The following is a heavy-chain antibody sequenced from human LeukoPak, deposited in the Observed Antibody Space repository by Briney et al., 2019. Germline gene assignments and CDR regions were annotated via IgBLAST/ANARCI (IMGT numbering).Heavy chain of an antibody. V-gene: IGHV4-34*01. J-gene: IGHJ4*02. CDR2: INHSGST. CDR1: GGSFSGYY. Sequence: TLSLTCAVYGGSFSGYYWSWIRQPPGKGLEWIGEINHSGSTNYNPSLKSRVTISVDTSKNQFSLKLSSVTAADTAVYYCARAGFNHYYYGSGRLDYWGQGTLVTVSS. CDR3: ARAGFNHYYYGSGRLDY. D-gene: IGHD3-10*01.